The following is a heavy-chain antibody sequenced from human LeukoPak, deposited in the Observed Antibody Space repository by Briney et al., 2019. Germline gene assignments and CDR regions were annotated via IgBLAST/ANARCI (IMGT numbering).Heavy chain of an antibody. CDR1: GYTFTGYY. CDR2: INPNSGGT. V-gene: IGHV1-2*06. CDR3: AAYPPFGIAARPSTGEVYLDY. Sequence: ASVKVSCMASGYTFTGYYMHWVRQAPGQGFEWMGRINPNSGGTNYAQKFQGRVTMTRDTSISTAYMELSRLRSDDTAVYYCAAYPPFGIAARPSTGEVYLDYWGQGTLVTVSS. J-gene: IGHJ4*02. D-gene: IGHD6-6*01.